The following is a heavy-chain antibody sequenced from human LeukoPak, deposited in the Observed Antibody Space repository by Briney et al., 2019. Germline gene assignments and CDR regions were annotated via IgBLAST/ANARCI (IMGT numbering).Heavy chain of an antibody. J-gene: IGHJ4*02. CDR1: GFTFSSYE. V-gene: IGHV3-48*03. CDR3: ARDRLELPDY. D-gene: IGHD1-26*01. Sequence: GGSLRLSCAASGFTFSSYEMNWVRQAPGKGLEWVSYISSSGSTIYYADSVKGRFTISRDNAKSSLYLQMNSLRAEDTAVYYCARDRLELPDYWGQGTLVTVSS. CDR2: ISSSGSTI.